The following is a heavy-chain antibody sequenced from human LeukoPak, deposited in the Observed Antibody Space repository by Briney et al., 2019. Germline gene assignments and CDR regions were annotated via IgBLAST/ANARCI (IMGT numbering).Heavy chain of an antibody. J-gene: IGHJ4*02. CDR2: IIPILGIA. D-gene: IGHD6-19*01. CDR3: AREERASAVAGSFFDY. CDR1: GGTFSSYA. V-gene: IGHV1-69*04. Sequence: SVKVSCKASGGTFSSYAISWVRQAPGQGLEWMGRIIPILGIANYAQKFQGRVTITADKSTSTAYMELSSLRSEDTAVYYCAREERASAVAGSFFDYWGQGPLVTVSS.